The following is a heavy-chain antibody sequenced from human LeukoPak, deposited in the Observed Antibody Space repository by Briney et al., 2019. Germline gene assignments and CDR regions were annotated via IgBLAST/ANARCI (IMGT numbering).Heavy chain of an antibody. J-gene: IGHJ4*02. CDR3: ARDQSLVDSSEKHFDY. Sequence: ASVKVSFKASGYTFTSYYMHWVRQAPGQGLEWMGIINPSGGSTSYAQKFQGRVTMTRDMSTSTVYMELSSLRSEDTAVYYCARDQSLVDSSEKHFDYWGQGTLVTVSS. CDR2: INPSGGST. V-gene: IGHV1-46*01. CDR1: GYTFTSYY. D-gene: IGHD6-25*01.